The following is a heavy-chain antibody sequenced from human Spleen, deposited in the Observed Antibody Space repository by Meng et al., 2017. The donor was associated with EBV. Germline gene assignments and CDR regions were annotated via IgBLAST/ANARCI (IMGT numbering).Heavy chain of an antibody. Sequence: GQLWQAGAKGKKTGSSGQVSCEASGGTFMTSAINWVRQAPGQGLEWMGGIIPIFGTTNYAQKFQDRLTITADKSTSRLYMELSSLRSDDTGVYFCARQDGGGYSGYFDCWGQGTLVTVSS. D-gene: IGHD4-23*01. CDR1: GGTFMTSA. CDR2: IIPIFGTT. V-gene: IGHV1-69*06. CDR3: ARQDGGGYSGYFDC. J-gene: IGHJ4*02.